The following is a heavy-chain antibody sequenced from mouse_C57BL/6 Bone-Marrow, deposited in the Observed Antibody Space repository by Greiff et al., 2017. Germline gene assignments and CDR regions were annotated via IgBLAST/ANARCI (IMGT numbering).Heavy chain of an antibody. CDR3: ASPTVVARYFDV. CDR2: ISDGGSYT. Sequence: EVQVVESGGGLVKPGGSLKLSCAASGFTFSSYAMSWVRQTPEKRLEWVATISDGGSYTYYPDNVKGRFTISRDNAKNNLYLQMSHLKSEDTAMYYCASPTVVARYFDVWGTGTTVTVSS. D-gene: IGHD1-1*01. CDR1: GFTFSSYA. J-gene: IGHJ1*03. V-gene: IGHV5-4*01.